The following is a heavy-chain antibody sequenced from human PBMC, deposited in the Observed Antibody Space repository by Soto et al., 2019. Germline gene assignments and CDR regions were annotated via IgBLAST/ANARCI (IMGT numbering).Heavy chain of an antibody. CDR2: MNPNSGNT. V-gene: IGHV1-8*01. CDR3: ARGGGGYCFFFQAEDGIRDTVTVSAFLLNRSSDL. Sequence: GLEWMGWMNPNSGNTGYAQKFQGRVTMTRNTSISTAYMELSSLRSEDTAVYYCARGGGGYCFFFQAEDGIRDTVTVSAFLLNRSSDL. D-gene: IGHD2-15*01. J-gene: IGHJ2*01.